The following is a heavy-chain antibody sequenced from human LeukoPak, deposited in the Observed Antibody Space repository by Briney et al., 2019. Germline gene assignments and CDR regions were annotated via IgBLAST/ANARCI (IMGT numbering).Heavy chain of an antibody. J-gene: IGHJ4*02. Sequence: ASVKVSCKASGYTFSKYDITWVRQAPGQGLECMGWISTYNDNPNYAQKFQGRVTLTTDTSTSTAYLDLRSLRSDDTAVYFCARLMGPPGYWGQGTRVTVSS. CDR1: GYTFSKYD. CDR3: ARLMGPPGY. CDR2: ISTYNDNP. D-gene: IGHD2-8*01. V-gene: IGHV1-18*01.